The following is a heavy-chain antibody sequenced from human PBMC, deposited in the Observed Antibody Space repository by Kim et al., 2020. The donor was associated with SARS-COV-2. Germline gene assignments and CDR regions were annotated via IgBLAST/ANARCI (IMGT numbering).Heavy chain of an antibody. CDR1: GFTVTSNY. Sequence: GGSLRLSCAASGFTVTSNYMSWVRQAPGKGLERVSLINSADKTYYTDSVKGRFTISRDSSKNTVNLQLNSLRAEDTAMYYCIYSRFRAVDYWGQGTLVTVSS. D-gene: IGHD6-13*01. V-gene: IGHV3-53*01. CDR3: IYSRFRAVDY. J-gene: IGHJ4*02. CDR2: INSADKT.